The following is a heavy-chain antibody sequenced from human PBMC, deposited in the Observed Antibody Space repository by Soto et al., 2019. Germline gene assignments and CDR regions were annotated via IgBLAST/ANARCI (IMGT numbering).Heavy chain of an antibody. CDR2: INHSGST. J-gene: IGHJ4*02. Sequence: SETLSLTCAVYGGSFSGYYWSWIRQPPGKGLEWIGEINHSGSTNYNPSLKSRVTISVDTSKNQFSLKLSSVTAADTAVYYCARAYCSGGSCYTSPINFDYWGQGTLVTVSS. CDR3: ARAYCSGGSCYTSPINFDY. CDR1: GGSFSGYY. D-gene: IGHD2-15*01. V-gene: IGHV4-34*01.